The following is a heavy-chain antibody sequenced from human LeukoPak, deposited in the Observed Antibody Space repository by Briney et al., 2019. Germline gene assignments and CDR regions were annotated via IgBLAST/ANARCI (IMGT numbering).Heavy chain of an antibody. CDR1: GGTFNSNV. CDR3: ARGGIVGATIAYYYYYMDV. Sequence: GASVKVSCKASGGTFNSNVISWVRQAPGQGLEWMGGIIPLFGRTNYAQKFQGRVTITADKSTSTAYMELSSLRSEDTAVYYCARGGIVGATIAYYYYYMDVWGKGTTVTVSS. D-gene: IGHD1-26*01. CDR2: IIPLFGRT. V-gene: IGHV1-69*06. J-gene: IGHJ6*03.